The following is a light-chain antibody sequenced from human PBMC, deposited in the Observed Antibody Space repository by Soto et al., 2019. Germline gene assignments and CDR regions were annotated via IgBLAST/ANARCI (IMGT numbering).Light chain of an antibody. CDR2: AAS. V-gene: IGKV1-9*01. Sequence: DIQLTQSPSFLSASVGDRVTITCRASQGINSHLDWHQQKPGKAPKVLIYAASTLQSGVPSWFIGSGSCTEFTLTISSLQPEDFETYDCQQRNSYPITFGQGTRLLIK. J-gene: IGKJ5*01. CDR3: QQRNSYPIT. CDR1: QGINSH.